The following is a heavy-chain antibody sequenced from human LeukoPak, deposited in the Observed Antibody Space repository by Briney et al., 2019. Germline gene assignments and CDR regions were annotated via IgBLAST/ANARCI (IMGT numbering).Heavy chain of an antibody. V-gene: IGHV3-23*01. Sequence: GGSLRLSCVASGSSLGDYSLNWVRQAPGKGLEWVSSISGSGGSTYYADSVKGRFTISRDNSKNTLYLQMNSLRAEDTAVYYCAREGNLYDFWSGYYRGTNWFDPWGQGTLVTVSS. D-gene: IGHD3-3*01. CDR3: AREGNLYDFWSGYYRGTNWFDP. CDR2: ISGSGGST. CDR1: GSSLGDYS. J-gene: IGHJ5*02.